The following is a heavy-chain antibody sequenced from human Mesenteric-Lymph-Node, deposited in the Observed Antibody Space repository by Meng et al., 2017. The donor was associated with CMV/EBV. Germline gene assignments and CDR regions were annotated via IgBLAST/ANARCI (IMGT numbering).Heavy chain of an antibody. V-gene: IGHV3-21*01. Sequence: GESLKISCAASGFTFSSYSMNWVRQAPGKGLEWVSSISSSSSYIYYADSVKGRFTISRDNAKNSLYLQMNRLRAEDTAVYYCAREMTTVTDAFDMWGQGTMVTVSS. D-gene: IGHD4-11*01. CDR1: GFTFSSYS. J-gene: IGHJ3*02. CDR2: ISSSSSYI. CDR3: AREMTTVTDAFDM.